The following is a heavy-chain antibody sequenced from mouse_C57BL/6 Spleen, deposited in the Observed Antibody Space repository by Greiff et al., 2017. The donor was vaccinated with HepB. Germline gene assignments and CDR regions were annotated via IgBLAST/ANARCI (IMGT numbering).Heavy chain of an antibody. J-gene: IGHJ1*03. D-gene: IGHD2-1*01. CDR3: ARHEAPADGNCCWYVDG. V-gene: IGHV1-62-2*01. Sequence: VQLQQSGAELVKPGASVQLSCPASGYTFTEYTIHWVKQRSGPGLEWIGWFYPGRGSITYNEQFKDKATLTADKSSRTVYMELSRLTSEDSAVDVGARHEAPADGNCCWYVDGWGTGTTVTVAS. CDR1: GYTFTEYT. CDR2: FYPGRGSI.